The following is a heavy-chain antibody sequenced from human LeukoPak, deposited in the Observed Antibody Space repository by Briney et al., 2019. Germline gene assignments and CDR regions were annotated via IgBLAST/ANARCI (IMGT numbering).Heavy chain of an antibody. V-gene: IGHV4-59*01. Sequence: SETLSLTCTVSGGSISSYYWTWIRQPPGKGLEWIGYLDYSGSTKYNPSLKSRVTISVDTSKNQFSLKLNSVTAADTAVYYCARRHVQYSSSSDPYYFDCWGQGTLVTVSS. J-gene: IGHJ4*02. CDR2: LDYSGST. CDR1: GGSISSYY. D-gene: IGHD6-6*01. CDR3: ARRHVQYSSSSDPYYFDC.